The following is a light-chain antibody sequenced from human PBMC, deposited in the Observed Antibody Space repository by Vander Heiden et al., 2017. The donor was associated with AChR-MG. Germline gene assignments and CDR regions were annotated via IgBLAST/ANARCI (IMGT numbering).Light chain of an antibody. CDR2: DVI. J-gene: IGLJ3*02. CDR1: SSHIRLSHF. Sequence: HSALTPPLSVAGSPAPSVTLSCTGTSSHIRLSHFVSSFHPHPCKAPKLMIYDVIRRPSGVPDRFSGSKYGNTDSLTISGLRPEDEDDYHCSSYTGNYTSGVFGGGTRLKVL. V-gene: IGLV2-11*01. CDR3: SSYTGNYTSGV.